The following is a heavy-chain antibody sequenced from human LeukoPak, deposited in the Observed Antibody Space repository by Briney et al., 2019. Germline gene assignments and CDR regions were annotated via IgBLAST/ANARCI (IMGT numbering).Heavy chain of an antibody. CDR3: ARGGRGWYVPLDY. CDR1: GFTFSTYT. J-gene: IGHJ4*02. D-gene: IGHD6-19*01. CDR2: ISYDGGNK. V-gene: IGHV3-30*04. Sequence: PGRSLRLSCAASGFTFSTYTMHWVRQAPGKGLEWVAVISYDGGNKYYADSVKGRFTISRDNSKNTLYLQMNSLRAEDTAVYYCARGGRGWYVPLDYWGQGTLVTVSS.